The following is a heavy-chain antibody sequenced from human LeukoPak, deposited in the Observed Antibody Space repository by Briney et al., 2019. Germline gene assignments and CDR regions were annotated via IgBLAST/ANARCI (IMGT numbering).Heavy chain of an antibody. J-gene: IGHJ6*03. CDR2: INHSGST. Sequence: SETLSLTCAVYGGSFSGYYWSWVRQPPGKGLEWIGEINHSGSTNYNPSLKSRVTISVDTSKNQFSLKLSSVTAADTAVYYCARVTRFYYYMDVWGKGTTVTVSS. CDR3: ARVTRFYYYMDV. CDR1: GGSFSGYY. D-gene: IGHD3-10*01. V-gene: IGHV4-34*01.